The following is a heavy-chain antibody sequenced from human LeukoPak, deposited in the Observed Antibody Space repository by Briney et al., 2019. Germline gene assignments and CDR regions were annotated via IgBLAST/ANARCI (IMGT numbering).Heavy chain of an antibody. CDR1: GYSFSNYW. D-gene: IGHD2-21*02. CDR2: IYPGDSNT. CDR3: ARQPLVRDCGGDCEFDY. Sequence: GESLKISWKGSGYSFSNYWIGWGRQMGGKGLEWMGIIYPGDSNTRYSPSFQGQVTISADKSISTAYLQWTSLKASDTAIYYCARQPLVRDCGGDCEFDYWGQGTRVSVSS. V-gene: IGHV5-51*01. J-gene: IGHJ4*02.